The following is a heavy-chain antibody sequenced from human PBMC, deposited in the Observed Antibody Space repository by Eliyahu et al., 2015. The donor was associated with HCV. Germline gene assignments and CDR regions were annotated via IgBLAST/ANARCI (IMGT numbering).Heavy chain of an antibody. CDR1: GYTFTXYD. Sequence: QVQLVQSGAEVKKPGASVKVSCKASGYTFTXYDINWVRQATGQGLEWMGWMNPNSGNTGYAQKFQGRVTMTRNTSISTAYMELSSLRSEDTAVYYCARGILESGVLLWFGELMREDAFDIWGQGTMVTVSS. CDR2: MNPNSGNT. CDR3: ARGILESGVLLWFGELMREDAFDI. D-gene: IGHD3-10*01. V-gene: IGHV1-8*01. J-gene: IGHJ3*02.